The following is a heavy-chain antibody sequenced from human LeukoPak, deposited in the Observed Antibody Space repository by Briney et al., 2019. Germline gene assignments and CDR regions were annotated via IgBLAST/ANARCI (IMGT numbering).Heavy chain of an antibody. J-gene: IGHJ4*02. Sequence: PGGSLRLSCTASGFAFRSYAMAWVRQAPGKWLEGVAAIGSDGDRVHEDSVKGRFTISRDNSKSTLYLQMDNLRAEDTAVYFCAKSAGVATIYFDSWGQGALVTVSS. CDR2: IGSDGDR. V-gene: IGHV3-23*01. CDR1: GFAFRSYA. CDR3: AKSAGVATIYFDS. D-gene: IGHD5-12*01.